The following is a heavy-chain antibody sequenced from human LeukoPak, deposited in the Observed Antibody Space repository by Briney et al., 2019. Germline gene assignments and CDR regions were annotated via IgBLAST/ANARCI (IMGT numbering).Heavy chain of an antibody. D-gene: IGHD3-10*01. CDR3: ARLLLWFGELSGFDY. Sequence: GESLKISCKGSGYSFTSYWIGWVRQMPGKGLEWMGIIYPGDSDTRYSPSFQGQVTISADKSISTAYLQWSSLKASDTAMYYCARLLLWFGELSGFDYWGQGTLVTVSS. J-gene: IGHJ4*02. CDR2: IYPGDSDT. CDR1: GYSFTSYW. V-gene: IGHV5-51*01.